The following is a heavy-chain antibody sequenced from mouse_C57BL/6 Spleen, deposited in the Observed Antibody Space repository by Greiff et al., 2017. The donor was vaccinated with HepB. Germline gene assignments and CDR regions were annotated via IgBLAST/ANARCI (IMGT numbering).Heavy chain of an antibody. Sequence: VQLVESGPGLVQPSQSLSITCTVSGFSLTSYGVHWVRQSPGKGLEWLGVIWRGGSTDFNAAFMSRLGITKNNSKSQVFFKMNRLQADDTAIHYCAKDCYFDVWGTGTTVTVSS. CDR3: AKDCYFDV. CDR1: GFSLTSYG. V-gene: IGHV2-5*01. CDR2: IWRGGST. J-gene: IGHJ1*03.